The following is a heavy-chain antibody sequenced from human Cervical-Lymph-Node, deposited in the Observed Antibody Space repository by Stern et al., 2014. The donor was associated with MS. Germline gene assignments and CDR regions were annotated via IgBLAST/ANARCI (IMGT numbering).Heavy chain of an antibody. D-gene: IGHD7-27*01. CDR2: IWYDGSNK. CDR3: AREIGTGDYFDY. J-gene: IGHJ4*02. Sequence: VQLVESGGGVVQPGRSLRLSCAASGFTFSSSGMHWGRQAPGKGLEWVAVIWYDGSNKYYADSVKGRFTISRDNSKNTLYLQMNSLRAEDTAVYYCAREIGTGDYFDYWGQGTLVTVS. V-gene: IGHV3-33*01. CDR1: GFTFSSSG.